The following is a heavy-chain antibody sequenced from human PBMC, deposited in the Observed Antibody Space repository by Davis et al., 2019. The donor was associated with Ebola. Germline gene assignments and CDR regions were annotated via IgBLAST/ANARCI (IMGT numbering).Heavy chain of an antibody. CDR1: GITFSSYA. J-gene: IGHJ1*01. Sequence: PGGSLRLSCAASGITFSSYAMSWVRQAPGKGLEWVSSISGSGGSTYYADSVRGRFTISRDNSKNTLYLQMNSLRAEDTAVYYCANQVGGWPTGPYFQDWGQGTLVTVSS. CDR2: ISGSGGST. V-gene: IGHV3-23*01. CDR3: ANQVGGWPTGPYFQD. D-gene: IGHD6-19*01.